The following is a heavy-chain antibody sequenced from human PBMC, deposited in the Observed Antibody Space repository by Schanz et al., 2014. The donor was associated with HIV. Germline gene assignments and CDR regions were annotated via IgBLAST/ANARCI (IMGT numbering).Heavy chain of an antibody. Sequence: EVQLVETGGRLIQPGGSLRLSCAASGFTVSSIYMSWVRQAPGRGLEWVSVIYSGGTTYYADSVKGRFTISRDNSKNTLHLQMNSVRAEDTAVYYCAISARAVEDPGAFDIWGQGTMVTVS. D-gene: IGHD6-19*01. CDR2: IYSGGTT. V-gene: IGHV3-53*05. CDR3: AISARAVEDPGAFDI. J-gene: IGHJ3*02. CDR1: GFTVSSIY.